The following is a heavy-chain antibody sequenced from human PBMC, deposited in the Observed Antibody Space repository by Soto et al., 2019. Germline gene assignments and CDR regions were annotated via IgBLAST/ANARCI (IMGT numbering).Heavy chain of an antibody. D-gene: IGHD6-13*01. J-gene: IGHJ4*02. CDR2: IWYDGSNK. Sequence: GGSLRLSCAASGFTFSNYGMHWVRQVPGKGLDWVAVIWYDGSNKYYADSVRGRFIISRDNSKNRLFLQMNSLRAEDTAVYYCAAAGGTDYWGQGTQVTVSS. V-gene: IGHV3-33*01. CDR3: AAAGGTDY. CDR1: GFTFSNYG.